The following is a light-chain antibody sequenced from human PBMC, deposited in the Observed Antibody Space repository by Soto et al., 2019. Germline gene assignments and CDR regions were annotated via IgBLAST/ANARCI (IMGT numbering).Light chain of an antibody. J-gene: IGKJ4*01. CDR2: GAS. CDR3: QHYGNSPLT. CDR1: QSVGDNF. Sequence: EGVLTQSPGTLSLSTGERATLSCRASQSVGDNFLAWYQQKPGQAPRLLIYGASSRATGVPDRFSGSGSGTDFTLTISRLEPEDFAVYYCQHYGNSPLTFGGGTKVDIK. V-gene: IGKV3-20*01.